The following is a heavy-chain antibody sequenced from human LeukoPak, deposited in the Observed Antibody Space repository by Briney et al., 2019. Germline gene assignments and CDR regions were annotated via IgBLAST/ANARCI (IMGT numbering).Heavy chain of an antibody. D-gene: IGHD3-3*01. CDR3: ARVRIGEFDY. Sequence: SETLSLTCAVYGGSFSGYYWSWIRQPPGKGLEWIGEINQSGRTNYNPSLKSRVTMSLGTSKNQFSLKLSSVTAADTAVYYCARVRIGEFDYWGQGTLVTVSS. J-gene: IGHJ4*02. CDR2: INQSGRT. V-gene: IGHV4-34*01. CDR1: GGSFSGYY.